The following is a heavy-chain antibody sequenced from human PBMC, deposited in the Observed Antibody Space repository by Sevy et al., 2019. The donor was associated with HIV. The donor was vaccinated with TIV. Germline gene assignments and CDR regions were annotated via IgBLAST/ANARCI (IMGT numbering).Heavy chain of an antibody. CDR1: GDSISSGGYS. CDR3: ARGDPSNTFDY. CDR2: MYHSGST. V-gene: IGHV4-30-2*01. J-gene: IGHJ4*02. Sequence: SETLSLTCAVSGDSISSGGYSWNWIRQPPGKGLEWIGHMYHSGSTYSNPSLQSRVTISVDRSKNQFSLKLTSVTAADTAVYYCARGDPSNTFDYWGQGTLVTVSS.